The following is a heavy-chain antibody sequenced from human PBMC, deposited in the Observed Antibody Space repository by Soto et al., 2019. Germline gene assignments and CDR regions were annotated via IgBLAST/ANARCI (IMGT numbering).Heavy chain of an antibody. J-gene: IGHJ2*01. CDR2: ISGSGGST. V-gene: IGHV3-23*01. Sequence: EVQLLESGGGLVQPGGSLRLSCAASGFTFSSYAMSWVRQAPGKGLEWVSAISGSGGSTYYADSVKGRFTISRDNSKNTLYLQMNSLRAEYTAVYYCAKGQWLVRANWYFDLWGRGTLGTVSS. CDR3: AKGQWLVRANWYFDL. CDR1: GFTFSSYA. D-gene: IGHD6-19*01.